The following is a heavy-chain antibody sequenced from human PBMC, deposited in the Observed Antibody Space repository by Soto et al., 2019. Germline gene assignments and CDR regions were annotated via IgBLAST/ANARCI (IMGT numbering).Heavy chain of an antibody. Sequence: EVQLAESGGGLAQPGGSLRLSCAASGFTLSGYAMDWVRQAPGKGLEYVSGISSNGVGTYYANSVQGRFTISRDNSKNTVYLQMGRLRPEDMAVYYCARRARPDFYYMDALGKGTTVTVSS. J-gene: IGHJ6*03. D-gene: IGHD6-6*01. CDR3: ARRARPDFYYMDA. CDR1: GFTLSGYA. V-gene: IGHV3-64*01. CDR2: ISSNGVGT.